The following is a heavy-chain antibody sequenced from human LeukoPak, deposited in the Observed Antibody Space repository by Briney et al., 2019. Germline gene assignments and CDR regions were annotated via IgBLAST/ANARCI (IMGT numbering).Heavy chain of an antibody. D-gene: IGHD3-3*01. V-gene: IGHV1-2*02. J-gene: IGHJ4*02. CDR2: INPNSGGT. Sequence: GASVKVSCKASGYTFTGYYMHWVRQAPGQGLEWMGWINPNSGGTNYAQKFQGRVTMTRDTSISTAYMELSRLRSDDTAVYYCARVRGGSGYLYYFDYWGQGTLLTVSS. CDR3: ARVRGGSGYLYYFDY. CDR1: GYTFTGYY.